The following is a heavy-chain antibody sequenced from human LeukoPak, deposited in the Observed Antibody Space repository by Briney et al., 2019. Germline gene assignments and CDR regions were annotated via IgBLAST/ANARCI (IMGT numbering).Heavy chain of an antibody. Sequence: GGSLRLSCVASGFTFRSYGMHWVRQAPGKGLEWVAVIWYDGSNEHYADSVKGRFAISRDNSKNTLSLQMNSLRVGDSAVCYCVKDRLGGIVGQLDHWGQGTLVTVSS. CDR3: VKDRLGGIVGQLDH. CDR2: IWYDGSNE. V-gene: IGHV3-33*03. J-gene: IGHJ4*02. D-gene: IGHD1-26*01. CDR1: GFTFRSYG.